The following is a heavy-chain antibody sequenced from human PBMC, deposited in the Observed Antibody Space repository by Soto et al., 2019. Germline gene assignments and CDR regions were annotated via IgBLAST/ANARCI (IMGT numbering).Heavy chain of an antibody. Sequence: ASVKVSCKASGYTFTSYAMHWVRQAPGQRLEWMGWINAGNGNTKYSQKFQGRVTITRDTSASTAYMELSSLRSEDTAVYYCARGAGDYGVGFDYWGQGTLVTVSS. V-gene: IGHV1-3*01. D-gene: IGHD4-17*01. CDR2: INAGNGNT. CDR3: ARGAGDYGVGFDY. CDR1: GYTFTSYA. J-gene: IGHJ4*02.